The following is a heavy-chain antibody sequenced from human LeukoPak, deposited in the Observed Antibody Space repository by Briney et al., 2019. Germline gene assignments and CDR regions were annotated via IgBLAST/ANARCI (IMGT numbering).Heavy chain of an antibody. J-gene: IGHJ4*02. D-gene: IGHD3-16*02. V-gene: IGHV4-39*07. CDR1: GGSISSSSYY. CDR3: ARDMRFRGVITGHFDY. CDR2: IYYSGST. Sequence: SETLSLTCTVSGGSISSSSYYWGWIRQPPGKGLEWIGSIYYSGSTYYNPSLKSRVTISVDTSKNQFSLKLSSVTAADTAVYYCARDMRFRGVITGHFDYWGQGTLVTVSS.